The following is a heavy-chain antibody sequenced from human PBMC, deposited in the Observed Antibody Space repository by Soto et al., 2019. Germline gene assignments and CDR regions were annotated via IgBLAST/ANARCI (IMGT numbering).Heavy chain of an antibody. D-gene: IGHD5-18*01. V-gene: IGHV4-34*01. Sequence: PSETLSLTCAVYGGSFSGYHWSWIRQPPGKGLEWIGEINHSGSTNYNPSLKSRVTISVDTSKNQFSLKLSSVTAADTAVYYCARPPQHRYSYGYYYGMDVWGQGTTVTVSS. J-gene: IGHJ6*02. CDR3: ARPPQHRYSYGYYYGMDV. CDR2: INHSGST. CDR1: GGSFSGYH.